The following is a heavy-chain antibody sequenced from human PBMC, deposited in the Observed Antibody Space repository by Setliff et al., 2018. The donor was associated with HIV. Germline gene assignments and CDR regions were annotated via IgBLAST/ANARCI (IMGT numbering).Heavy chain of an antibody. Sequence: SETLSLTCTVSGGSFSTYYWSWIRQPPGKGLEWIGYIYYSGTTNYNPSLKSRVTISVDTSKNQFSLKLTSVTAADTAVYYCARGHPNSSRSSLVYWGQGTLVTVSS. CDR2: IYYSGTT. V-gene: IGHV4-59*01. D-gene: IGHD6-6*01. J-gene: IGHJ4*02. CDR1: GGSFSTYY. CDR3: ARGHPNSSRSSLVY.